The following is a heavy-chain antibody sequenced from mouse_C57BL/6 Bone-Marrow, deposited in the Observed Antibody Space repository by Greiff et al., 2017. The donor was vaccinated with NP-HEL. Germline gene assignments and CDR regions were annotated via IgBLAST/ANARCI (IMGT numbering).Heavy chain of an antibody. J-gene: IGHJ2*01. CDR3: APILGYFDY. Sequence: EVQLVESGPELVKPGASVKMSCKASGYTFTDYNMHWVKQSHGKSLEWIGYINPNNGGTSYNQKFKGKATLTVNKSSSTAYMELRSLTSEDSAVYYCAPILGYFDYWGQGTTLTVSS. D-gene: IGHD3-3*01. V-gene: IGHV1-22*01. CDR1: GYTFTDYN. CDR2: INPNNGGT.